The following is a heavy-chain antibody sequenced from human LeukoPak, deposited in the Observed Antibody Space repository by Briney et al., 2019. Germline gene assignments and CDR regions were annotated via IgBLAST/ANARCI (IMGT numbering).Heavy chain of an antibody. J-gene: IGHJ3*02. CDR2: IKQDGSEK. CDR1: GYTFSSYW. D-gene: IGHD3-22*01. Sequence: GGSLRLSCAASGYTFSSYWMSWVRQAPGKGLEWVANIKQDGSEKYYVDSVKGRFTVSRDNAKNSLYLQMNSLGAEDTAVYYCARLRITMIARHAFDIWGQGTMVTVSS. CDR3: ARLRITMIARHAFDI. V-gene: IGHV3-7*01.